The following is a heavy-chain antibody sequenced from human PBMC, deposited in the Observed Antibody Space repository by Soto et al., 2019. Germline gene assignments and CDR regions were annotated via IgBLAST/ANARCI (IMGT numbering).Heavy chain of an antibody. J-gene: IGHJ4*02. CDR1: GYTFTSYA. V-gene: IGHV1-3*01. Sequence: ASVKVSCKASGYTFTSYAMQWVRQAPGQRLELMGWINAGNGNTKYSQKFQGRVTITRDTSASTAYMELSSLRSEDTAVYYCARDGGPYYDFWSGYYGSYFDYWGQGTLVTVSS. CDR2: INAGNGNT. D-gene: IGHD3-3*01. CDR3: ARDGGPYYDFWSGYYGSYFDY.